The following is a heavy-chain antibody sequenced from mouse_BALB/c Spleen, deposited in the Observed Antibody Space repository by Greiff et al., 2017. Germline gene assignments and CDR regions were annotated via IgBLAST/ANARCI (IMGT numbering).Heavy chain of an antibody. J-gene: IGHJ4*01. D-gene: IGHD2-14*01. CDR3: ARFGEVRLAMDY. Sequence: EVQLQESGPGLVKPSQSLSLTCSVTGYSITSGYYWNWIRQFPGNKLEWMGYISYDGSNNYNPSLKNRISITRDTSKNQFFLKLNSVTTEDTATYYCARFGEVRLAMDYWGQGTSVTVSS. CDR1: GYSITSGYY. CDR2: ISYDGSN. V-gene: IGHV3-6*02.